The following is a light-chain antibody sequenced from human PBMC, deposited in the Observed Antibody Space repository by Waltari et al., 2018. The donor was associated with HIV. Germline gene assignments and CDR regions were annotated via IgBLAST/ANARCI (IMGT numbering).Light chain of an antibody. J-gene: IGKJ3*01. V-gene: IGKV1-5*03. CDR3: QQYSVDFYT. CDR2: RAS. Sequence: DIRMTQSPSTLSEAVGDRVTITCRASPNISGWLAWYQQRPGKAPRLLIHRASNVEFGVSPRFSGGGSGTEFSLTIAGLQPDDFATYYCQQYSVDFYTFGQGTKV. CDR1: PNISGW.